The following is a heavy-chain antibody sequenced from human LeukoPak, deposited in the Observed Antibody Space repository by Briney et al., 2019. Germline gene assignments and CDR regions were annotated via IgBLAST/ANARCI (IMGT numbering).Heavy chain of an antibody. J-gene: IGHJ4*02. CDR2: VYYTGTT. Sequence: SETLSLTCTVSAGAISNSSSYWGWIRQPPGKGLEWIGTVYYTGTTYYNPSLKSRLTISVDSSKNQFSLKLTSMTAADTAVFYCATAYSGSYYYFDYWGQGTLVTVS. CDR3: ATAYSGSYYYFDY. D-gene: IGHD1-26*01. CDR1: AGAISNSSSY. V-gene: IGHV4-39*01.